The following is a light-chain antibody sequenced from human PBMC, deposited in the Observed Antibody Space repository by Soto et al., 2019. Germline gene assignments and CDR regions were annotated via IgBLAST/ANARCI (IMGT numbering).Light chain of an antibody. V-gene: IGLV1-47*02. Sequence: QSVLTQPPSASATPGQRVTISCSGSDSNVGINFVYWYQQLPGTAPKLLIHSDDQRPSGVPDRFSGSKSGTSASLTISGLQSEDEAHYYCGAWDDSLSGLVFGGGTKVTVL. CDR1: DSNVGINF. CDR3: GAWDDSLSGLV. J-gene: IGLJ3*02. CDR2: SDD.